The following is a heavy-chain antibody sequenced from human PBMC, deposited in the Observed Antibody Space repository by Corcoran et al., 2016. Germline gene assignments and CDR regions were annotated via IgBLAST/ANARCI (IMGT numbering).Heavy chain of an antibody. D-gene: IGHD1-1*01. CDR2: IIPISGTT. J-gene: IGHJ4*02. CDR1: GDTLRSYA. Sequence: VQLVQSGAEVKKPGSSVKVSCKASGDTLRSYAISWVRQAPGQGLEWMGGIIPISGTTNYAQKFQRRVTITADESTSTAYMELSSLTSEDTAVYYCAGVTTTRPDYYFDYWGQGTLVAVSP. CDR3: AGVTTTRPDYYFDY. V-gene: IGHV1-69*01.